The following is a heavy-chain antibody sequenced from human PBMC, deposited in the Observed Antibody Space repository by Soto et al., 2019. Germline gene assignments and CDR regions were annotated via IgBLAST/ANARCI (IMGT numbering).Heavy chain of an antibody. Sequence: GGSLRLSCAASGFSFSNNGMHWVRQAPGKGLEWVAIISYDGSKKYYADSVKGRFTISRDNSKNTLYLQMNSLRVEDTAVFYCAKDRVESGLGEIDYWGQGTLVTVSS. V-gene: IGHV3-30*18. D-gene: IGHD3-16*01. CDR2: ISYDGSKK. J-gene: IGHJ4*02. CDR3: AKDRVESGLGEIDY. CDR1: GFSFSNNG.